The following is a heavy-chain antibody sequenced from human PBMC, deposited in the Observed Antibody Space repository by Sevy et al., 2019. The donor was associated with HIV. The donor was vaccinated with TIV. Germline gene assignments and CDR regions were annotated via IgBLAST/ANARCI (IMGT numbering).Heavy chain of an antibody. CDR3: AKFPQAAYDFVWGSYRYNVYYFDF. V-gene: IGHV3-23*01. D-gene: IGHD3-16*02. CDR1: GFTFSSYA. Sequence: GSLRLSCAASGFTFSSYAMTWVRQAPGKGLEWVSGISGGGDSTYYADSVKGRFTISRDNSKNTLYLQMNSLRAEDTAVYYCAKFPQAAYDFVWGSYRYNVYYFDFWGQGTLVTVSS. CDR2: ISGGGDST. J-gene: IGHJ4*02.